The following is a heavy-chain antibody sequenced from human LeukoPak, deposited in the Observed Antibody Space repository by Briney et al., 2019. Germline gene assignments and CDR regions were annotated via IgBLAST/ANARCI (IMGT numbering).Heavy chain of an antibody. CDR2: ISFDGSNK. V-gene: IGHV3-30*03. D-gene: IGHD3-10*01. CDR1: GFTFSSYW. CDR3: AAGLYFGDW. Sequence: PGGSLRLSCAASGFTFSSYWMSWVRQAPGKGLEWVAVISFDGSNKYYADSVKGRFTISRDNSKNTLYLQMNSLRVEDTAVYYCAAGLYFGDWWGQGTLVTVSS. J-gene: IGHJ4*02.